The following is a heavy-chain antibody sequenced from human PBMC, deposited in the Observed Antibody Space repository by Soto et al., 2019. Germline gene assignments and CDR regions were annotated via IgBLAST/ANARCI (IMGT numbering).Heavy chain of an antibody. V-gene: IGHV1-2*02. CDR1: GYTFTAYY. J-gene: IGHJ4*02. Sequence: GASVKVSCKASGYTFTAYYIIWVRQAPGQGPEWMGWINPNGGETNYAQRFQDRVTLTTDTSISAAYMELSGLRSDDTALYYYARDSGYSYGLPDYWGQGTLVTVSS. D-gene: IGHD5-18*01. CDR3: ARDSGYSYGLPDY. CDR2: INPNGGET.